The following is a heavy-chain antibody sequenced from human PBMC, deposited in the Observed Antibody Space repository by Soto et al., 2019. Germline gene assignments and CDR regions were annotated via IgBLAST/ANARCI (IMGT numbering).Heavy chain of an antibody. Sequence: ASVKVSCKASGYTFTTYAMHWVRQAPGQRLEWMGWINAANGNTKYSQKFQGRVTITRDTSASTAYMELSSLRSEDTAVYYCARSLMNTAMVTFYYFDYWGQGTLVTVSS. V-gene: IGHV1-3*01. D-gene: IGHD5-18*01. CDR1: GYTFTTYA. CDR2: INAANGNT. CDR3: ARSLMNTAMVTFYYFDY. J-gene: IGHJ4*02.